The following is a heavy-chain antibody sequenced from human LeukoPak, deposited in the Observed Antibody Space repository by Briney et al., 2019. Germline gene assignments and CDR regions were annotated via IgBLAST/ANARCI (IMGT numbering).Heavy chain of an antibody. D-gene: IGHD3-10*01. J-gene: IGHJ2*01. CDR1: GGSISSGGYY. CDR3: ARDRPGLYGSGRSSTDDWYFDL. Sequence: PSETLSITCTVSGGSISSGGYYWTWIRQHPGKSLEWIGNIYYSGSTYYNPSLKSRVTISVDTSKNQFSLMLSSVTAADTAVYYCARDRPGLYGSGRSSTDDWYFDLWGRGTLVTVSS. CDR2: IYYSGST. V-gene: IGHV4-31*03.